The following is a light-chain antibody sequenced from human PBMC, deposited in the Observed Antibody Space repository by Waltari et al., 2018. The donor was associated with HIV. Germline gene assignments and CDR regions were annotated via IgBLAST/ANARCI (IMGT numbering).Light chain of an antibody. J-gene: IGKJ2*01. V-gene: IGKV1-5*03. CDR1: QSVRSW. CDR2: KAS. CDR3: QQYHIYSYT. Sequence: DIQMTQSPSTLSASVGDRVTFSCRASQSVRSWLAWYQEKPGKAPKLLIYKASSLRSGVPSRFSGSGSGTEFTLTISSLQPDDSATYYCQQYHIYSYTFGQGTKLEIK.